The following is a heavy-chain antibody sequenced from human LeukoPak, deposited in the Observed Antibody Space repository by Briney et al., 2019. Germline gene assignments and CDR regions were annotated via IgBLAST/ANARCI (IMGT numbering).Heavy chain of an antibody. CDR1: GFTVSSNY. CDR3: TRSGGYCSSTSCYEGDYYYYYYMDV. Sequence: GGSLRLSCAASGFTVSSNYMSWVRQAPGKGLEWVSVIYSGGSTYYADSVKGRFTISRDNSKNTLYLQMNSLRAEDTAVYYCTRSGGYCSSTSCYEGDYYYYYYMDVWGKGTTVTVSS. CDR2: IYSGGST. D-gene: IGHD2-2*01. J-gene: IGHJ6*03. V-gene: IGHV3-53*01.